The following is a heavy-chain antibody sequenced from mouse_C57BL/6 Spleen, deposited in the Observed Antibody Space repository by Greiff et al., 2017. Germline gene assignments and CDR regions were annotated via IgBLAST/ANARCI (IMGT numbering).Heavy chain of an antibody. D-gene: IGHD1-1*01. V-gene: IGHV1-4*01. CDR1: GYTFTSYT. CDR3: AHGSSYGFAY. CDR2: INPSSGYT. Sequence: VQLQQSGAELARPGASVKMSCKASGYTFTSYTMHWVKQRPGQGLEWIGYINPSSGYTKYNQKFKDKATLTADKSSSTAYMQLSSLTSEDSAVYYCAHGSSYGFAYWGQGTLVTVSA. J-gene: IGHJ3*01.